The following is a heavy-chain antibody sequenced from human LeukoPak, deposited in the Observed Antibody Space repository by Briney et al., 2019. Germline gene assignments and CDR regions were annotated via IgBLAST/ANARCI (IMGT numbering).Heavy chain of an antibody. J-gene: IGHJ4*02. D-gene: IGHD3-22*01. CDR2: INPNSGGT. CDR1: GYIFTDYY. V-gene: IGHV1/OR15-1*01. Sequence: ASVKVSCKAPGYIFTDYYMHWVRQAPGQELGWMGRINPNSGGTNYAQKFQGRVTMTRDTSISTAYTELSSPRSDDTAVYYCARVYYYDSSGYSFDYWGQGTLVTVSS. CDR3: ARVYYYDSSGYSFDY.